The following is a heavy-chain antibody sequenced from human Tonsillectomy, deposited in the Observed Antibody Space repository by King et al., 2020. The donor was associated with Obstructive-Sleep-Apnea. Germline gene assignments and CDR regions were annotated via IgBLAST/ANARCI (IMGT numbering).Heavy chain of an antibody. D-gene: IGHD3-16*01. CDR1: GFNFGDYS. CDR3: ARGIFGGAYNL. CDR2: ITDHDGST. V-gene: IGHV3-11*01. J-gene: IGHJ3*01. Sequence: VQLVESGGGLVKPGGSLRLSCEASGFNFGDYSMTWVRQAPGRGLQWISYITDHDGSTYYADSVRGRFTISRDNAKNSLYLQMNSLRAEDTAVYFCARGIFGGAYNLWGQGTMVTVFS.